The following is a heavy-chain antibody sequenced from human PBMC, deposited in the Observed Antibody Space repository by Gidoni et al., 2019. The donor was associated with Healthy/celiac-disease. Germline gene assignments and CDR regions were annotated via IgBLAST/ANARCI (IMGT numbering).Heavy chain of an antibody. V-gene: IGHV3-15*01. CDR3: TTDRIYGDYPLFDY. CDR2: IKSKTDGGTT. D-gene: IGHD4-17*01. Sequence: EVQLVESGGGLVKPGGSLSLYCAASGFTFSNAWMSWVRQAPGKGLEWVGRIKSKTDGGTTDYAAPVKGRFTISRDDSKNTLYLQMNSLKTEDTAVYYCTTDRIYGDYPLFDYWGQGTLVTVSS. CDR1: GFTFSNAW. J-gene: IGHJ4*02.